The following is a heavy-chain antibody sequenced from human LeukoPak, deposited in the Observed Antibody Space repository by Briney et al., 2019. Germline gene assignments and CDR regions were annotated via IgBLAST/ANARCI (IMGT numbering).Heavy chain of an antibody. Sequence: GGSLRLSCAASGFTFSSYAMSWVRQAPGKGLEWVSAISGSGGSTYYADSVKGRFTISRDNSKNTLYLQMNSLRAEDTAVYYCAKGPYYDFWSGSLPYYFDYWGQGTLVTVSS. CDR1: GFTFSSYA. CDR3: AKGPYYDFWSGSLPYYFDY. D-gene: IGHD3-3*01. V-gene: IGHV3-23*01. CDR2: ISGSGGST. J-gene: IGHJ4*02.